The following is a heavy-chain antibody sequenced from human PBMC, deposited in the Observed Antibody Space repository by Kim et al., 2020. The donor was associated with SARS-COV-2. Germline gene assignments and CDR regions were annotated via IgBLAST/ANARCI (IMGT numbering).Heavy chain of an antibody. CDR1: GFTFSSYA. J-gene: IGHJ1*01. CDR2: LSCGGSNT. V-gene: IGHV3-23*01. D-gene: IGHD2-15*01. CDR3: ANGFCLSDYCYSREYFQH. Sequence: GGSLRLSCAASGFTFSSYAMNWVRQAPGKGLEWVASLSCGGSNTYYADSVKGRFTIYRDNSKNTLYLQMNSLRAEDTAVYYCANGFCLSDYCYSREYFQHWGQGTLITVSS.